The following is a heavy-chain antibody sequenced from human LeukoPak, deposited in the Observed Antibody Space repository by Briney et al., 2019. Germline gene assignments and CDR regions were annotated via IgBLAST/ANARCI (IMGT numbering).Heavy chain of an antibody. J-gene: IGHJ4*02. D-gene: IGHD5-24*01. CDR2: IYYSGST. CDR1: GGSISSYY. CDR3: ARDRDGYNY. V-gene: IGHV4-59*01. Sequence: PSETLSLTCTVSGGSISSYYWSWIRQPPGKGLEWIGYIYYSGSTNYNPSLKSRVTISVDTSKNQFSLKLSSVTAADTAVYYCARDRDGYNYWGQGTLVTVSS.